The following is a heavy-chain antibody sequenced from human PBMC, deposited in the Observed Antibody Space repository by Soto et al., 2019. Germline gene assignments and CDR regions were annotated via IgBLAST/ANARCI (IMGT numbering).Heavy chain of an antibody. V-gene: IGHV3-66*04. CDR2: IYSGGST. CDR1: GFTVSSNY. Sequence: GGSLRLSCAASGFTVSSNYMSWARQAPGKGLEWVSVIYSGGSTYYADSVKGRFTISRDNSKNTLYLQMNSLRAEDTAVYYCARLRRIPAAGLDDYWDQGTLVTVSS. J-gene: IGHJ4*02. D-gene: IGHD6-13*01. CDR3: ARLRRIPAAGLDDY.